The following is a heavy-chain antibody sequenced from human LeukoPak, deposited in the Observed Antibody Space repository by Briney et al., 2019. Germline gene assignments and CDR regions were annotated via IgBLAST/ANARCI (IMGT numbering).Heavy chain of an antibody. V-gene: IGHV1-18*01. CDR1: GYTFTSYG. CDR3: ALSSVEQWLVRHGMDV. Sequence: ASVKVSCKASGYTFTSYGISWVRQAPGQGLEWMGWISAYNGNTNYAQKLQGRVTMTTDTSTSTAYTELRSLRSDDTAVYYCALSSVEQWLVRHGMDVWGQGTTVTVSS. J-gene: IGHJ6*02. D-gene: IGHD6-19*01. CDR2: ISAYNGNT.